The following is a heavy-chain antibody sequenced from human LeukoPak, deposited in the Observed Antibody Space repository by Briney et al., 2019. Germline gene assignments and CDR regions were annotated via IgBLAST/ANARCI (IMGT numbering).Heavy chain of an antibody. CDR1: GFTFSSYE. V-gene: IGHV3-48*03. CDR3: ARGGGYSYGSFDY. D-gene: IGHD5-18*01. Sequence: GGSLRLSCAASGFTFSSYEMNWVRQAPGKGLEWVSYISSSGSTIYYADSVKGRFTISRDNAKNTLYLQMNSLRAEDTAVYYCARGGGYSYGSFDYWGQGTLVTVSS. CDR2: ISSSGSTI. J-gene: IGHJ4*02.